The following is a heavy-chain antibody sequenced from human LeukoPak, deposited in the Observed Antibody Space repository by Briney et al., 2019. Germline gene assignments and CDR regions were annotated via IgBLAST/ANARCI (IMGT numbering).Heavy chain of an antibody. CDR2: IHPYSGNT. CDR1: GYTFINYD. Sequence: ASVKVSCKASGYTFINYDINWVRQATGHVLEWMGWIHPYSGNTGYAQMFQGRVTVTRDTSISTVYMELSDLRSDDTAVYYCARVVVGAAGGREFDHWGQGALVTVSS. J-gene: IGHJ4*02. V-gene: IGHV1-8*02. CDR3: ARVVVGAAGGREFDH. D-gene: IGHD6-13*01.